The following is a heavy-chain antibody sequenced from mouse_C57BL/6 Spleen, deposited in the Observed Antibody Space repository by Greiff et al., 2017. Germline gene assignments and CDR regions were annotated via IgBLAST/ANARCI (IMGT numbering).Heavy chain of an antibody. D-gene: IGHD3-3*01. J-gene: IGHJ3*01. Sequence: QVQLQQPGAELVMPGASVKLSCKASGYTFTSYWMHWVKQRPGQGLEWIGEIDPSDSYTNYNQKFKGKSTLTVDKSSSTAYMQLSSLTSEDSAVYDCAGGTYREFAYWGQGTLVTVSA. CDR2: IDPSDSYT. V-gene: IGHV1-69*01. CDR3: AGGTYREFAY. CDR1: GYTFTSYW.